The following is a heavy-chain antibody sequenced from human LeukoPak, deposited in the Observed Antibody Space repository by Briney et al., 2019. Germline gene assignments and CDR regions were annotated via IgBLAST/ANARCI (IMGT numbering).Heavy chain of an antibody. CDR3: ASSGYSYGGPFDY. CDR2: IIPIFGTA. D-gene: IGHD5-18*01. CDR1: GGTFSSYA. Sequence: SVRVSCKASGGTFSSYAISWVRQAPGQGLEWMGGIIPIFGTANYAQKFQGRVTITADESTSTAYMELSSLRSEDTAVYYCASSGYSYGGPFDYWGQGTLVTVSS. J-gene: IGHJ4*02. V-gene: IGHV1-69*13.